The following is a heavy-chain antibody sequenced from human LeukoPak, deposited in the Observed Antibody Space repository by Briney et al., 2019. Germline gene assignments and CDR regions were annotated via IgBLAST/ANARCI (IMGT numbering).Heavy chain of an antibody. CDR1: GDSISSYY. Sequence: SETLSLTCTVSGDSISSYYWSWIRQPAGKGLQWIGRIYTSGGTNYNPSLKSRVTMSVDTSRKQFSLRLTSVTAADTAVYYCTRAPRKAWFDPWGQGTLVTVSS. CDR3: TRAPRKAWFDP. V-gene: IGHV4-4*07. D-gene: IGHD1-14*01. CDR2: IYTSGGT. J-gene: IGHJ5*02.